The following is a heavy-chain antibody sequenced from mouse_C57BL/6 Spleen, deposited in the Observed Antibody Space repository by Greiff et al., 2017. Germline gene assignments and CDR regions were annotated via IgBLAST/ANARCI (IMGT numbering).Heavy chain of an antibody. CDR2: ISSGGDYI. V-gene: IGHV5-9-1*02. CDR3: TRDHDGSSLWNYFDY. Sequence: EVKLVESGEGLVKPGGSLKLSCAASGFTFSSYAMSWVRQTPEKRLEWVAYISSGGDYIYYADTVKGRFTISRDNARNTLYLQMSSLKSEDTAMYYCTRDHDGSSLWNYFDYWGQGTTLTVSS. D-gene: IGHD1-1*01. J-gene: IGHJ2*01. CDR1: GFTFSSYA.